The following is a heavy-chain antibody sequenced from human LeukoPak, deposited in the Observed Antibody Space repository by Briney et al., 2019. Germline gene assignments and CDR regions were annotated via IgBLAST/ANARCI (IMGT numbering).Heavy chain of an antibody. Sequence: GGSLRLSCAGSGFSFSNYAMSWVRQAPGKGLEWVSAISGSGDSTYYADSVKDRFTISRDNSKNTLYLQMIRLRADDTAVYYCAKESSIMTMWGQGTMVTVSS. D-gene: IGHD3-16*01. CDR3: AKESSIMTM. V-gene: IGHV3-23*01. CDR2: ISGSGDST. J-gene: IGHJ3*01. CDR1: GFSFSNYA.